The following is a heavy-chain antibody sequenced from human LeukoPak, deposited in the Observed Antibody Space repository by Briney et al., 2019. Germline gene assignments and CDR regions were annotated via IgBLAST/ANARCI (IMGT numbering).Heavy chain of an antibody. D-gene: IGHD3-10*01. J-gene: IGHJ4*02. CDR2: IVGDGGST. CDR1: GFTFSTYA. V-gene: IGHV3-23*01. Sequence: GGSLRLSCAASGFTFSTYAMNWVRQAPGKGLEWVSVIVGDGGSTYYADSVKGRFTISRDNFKNTLYLQMNSLRAEDTAVYYCAKDHGSGSSLWGQGTLVTVSS. CDR3: AKDHGSGSSL.